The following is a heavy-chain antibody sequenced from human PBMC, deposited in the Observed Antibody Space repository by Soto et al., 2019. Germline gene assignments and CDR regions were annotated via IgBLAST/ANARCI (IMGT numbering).Heavy chain of an antibody. CDR2: IYYTGST. D-gene: IGHD2-15*01. CDR1: GDSVRNGGYY. Sequence: QVQLQESGPGLVKPSQTLSLTCTVSGDSVRNGGYYWNWIRQYPGKGLEWIGYIYYTGSTSYNPSLESRHTISADTSKNQFSLMLRSVTAADTAVYYCARDVAATPYFEYWGQGALVTISS. V-gene: IGHV4-31*03. CDR3: ARDVAATPYFEY. J-gene: IGHJ4*02.